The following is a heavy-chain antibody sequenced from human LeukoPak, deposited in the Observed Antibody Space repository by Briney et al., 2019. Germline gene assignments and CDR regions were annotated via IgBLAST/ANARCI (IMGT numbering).Heavy chain of an antibody. Sequence: PSETLSLTCTVSGVSVSSSSYYWGWIRQPPMKGLEWIGSIYYSGSTEYNLSLKSRVTISVDTSRNQFSLKLSSVTAADTAVYYCARHQSYGSGTYYAPFDNWGQGILVTVSS. D-gene: IGHD3-10*01. CDR2: IYYSGST. CDR3: ARHQSYGSGTYYAPFDN. J-gene: IGHJ4*02. V-gene: IGHV4-39*01. CDR1: GVSVSSSSYY.